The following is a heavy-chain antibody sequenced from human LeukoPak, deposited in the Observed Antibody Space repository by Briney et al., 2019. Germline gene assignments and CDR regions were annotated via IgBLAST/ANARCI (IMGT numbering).Heavy chain of an antibody. J-gene: IGHJ4*02. CDR3: ASGGTDSSGYYDYFDY. D-gene: IGHD3-22*01. CDR2: INPNSGGT. Sequence: SVKVSCKASGYTFTGYYMHWVRQAPGQGVEWMGWINPNSGGTNYAQKFQGRVTMTRDTSISTAYMELSRLRSDDTAVYYCASGGTDSSGYYDYFDYWGQGTLVTVSS. V-gene: IGHV1-2*02. CDR1: GYTFTGYY.